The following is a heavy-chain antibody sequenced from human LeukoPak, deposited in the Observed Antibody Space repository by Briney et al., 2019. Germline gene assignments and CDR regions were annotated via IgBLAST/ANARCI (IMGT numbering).Heavy chain of an antibody. CDR1: GYTFTSYG. Sequence: GASVKVSCKASGYTFTSYGISWVRQAPGQGVEWLGWISAYNGNTNYAQKLQGRVTMTTDTSTSTAYMELRSLRSDDTAVYYCARARVLRYFDWLKADAFDIWGQGTMVTVSS. D-gene: IGHD3-9*01. J-gene: IGHJ3*02. V-gene: IGHV1-18*01. CDR2: ISAYNGNT. CDR3: ARARVLRYFDWLKADAFDI.